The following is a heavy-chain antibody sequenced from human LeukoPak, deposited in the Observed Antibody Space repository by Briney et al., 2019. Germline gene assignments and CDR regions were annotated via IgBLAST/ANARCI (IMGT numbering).Heavy chain of an antibody. D-gene: IGHD5-12*01. V-gene: IGHV4-39*07. Sequence: SETLSLTCTVSGGSTSSSSYYWGWIRQPPGKGLEWIGSIYYSGSTYYNPSLKSRVTISVDTSKNQFSLKLSSVTAADTAVYYCARRVATTWNFDYWGQGTLVTVSS. CDR3: ARRVATTWNFDY. CDR2: IYYSGST. CDR1: GGSTSSSSYY. J-gene: IGHJ4*02.